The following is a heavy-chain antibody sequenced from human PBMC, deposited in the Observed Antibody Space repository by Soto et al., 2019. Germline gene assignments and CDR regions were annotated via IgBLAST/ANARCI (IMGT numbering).Heavy chain of an antibody. CDR2: IYNSVST. CDR1: GGSISSGGYY. J-gene: IGHJ4*02. V-gene: IGHV4-31*03. CDR3: SRDPQY. Sequence: QVQLQESGPGLVEPSQTLSLTCTVSGGSISSGGYYWSWVRQHPGKGLEWIGYIYNSVSTYYKPSLNSRVSISVDKSKNQFSLKLSSVTAADTAVYYCSRDPQYWGQGTRVTVSS.